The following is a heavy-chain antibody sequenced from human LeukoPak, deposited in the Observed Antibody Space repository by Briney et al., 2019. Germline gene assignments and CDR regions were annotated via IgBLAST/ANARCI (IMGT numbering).Heavy chain of an antibody. CDR2: VRFDVNEK. CDR1: GFTFSYYG. V-gene: IGHV3-30*02. Sequence: PGGSLRLSCAASGFTFSYYGMHWVRQAPGKGLEWVGFVRFDVNEKYYADSVKGRFTISRDTSRNTLYLQMNSLRAEDTAVYYCAKDLMRDRWFGESWGQGTLVTVSS. J-gene: IGHJ1*01. CDR3: AKDLMRDRWFGES. D-gene: IGHD3-10*01.